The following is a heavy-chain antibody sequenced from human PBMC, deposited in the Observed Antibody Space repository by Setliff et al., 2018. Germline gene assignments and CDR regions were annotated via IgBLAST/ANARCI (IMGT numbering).Heavy chain of an antibody. V-gene: IGHV1-69*06. CDR3: VRVTSGRLDFDY. Sequence: SVKVSCKSSGGTFSSSGITWVRQAPGQGLQWLGRFIPILGATNYAQNFQGRVTITWVTSISTAYMELSSLRSEDTAVYYCVRVTSGRLDFDYWGHGTPVTVSS. J-gene: IGHJ4*01. CDR2: FIPILGAT. CDR1: GGTFSSSG. D-gene: IGHD6-19*01.